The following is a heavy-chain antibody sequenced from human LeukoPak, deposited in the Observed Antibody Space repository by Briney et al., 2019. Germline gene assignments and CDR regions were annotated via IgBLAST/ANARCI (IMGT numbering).Heavy chain of an antibody. D-gene: IGHD2-8*02. CDR1: GYTFTSYY. V-gene: IGHV1-46*01. Sequence: ASVKVSCKASGYTFTSYYMHWVRQGPGQGLEWMGIINPSGGSTSYAQKFQGRVTMTRDTSTTTAYMELRSLTSDDTAVYYCARSLLVVPDASGEHDAFDMWGQGTMVTVSS. CDR3: ARSLLVVPDASGEHDAFDM. J-gene: IGHJ3*02. CDR2: INPSGGST.